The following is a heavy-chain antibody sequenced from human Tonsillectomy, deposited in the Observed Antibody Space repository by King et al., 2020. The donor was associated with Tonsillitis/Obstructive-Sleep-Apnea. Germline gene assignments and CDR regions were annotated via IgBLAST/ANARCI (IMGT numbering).Heavy chain of an antibody. CDR2: INHSGST. D-gene: IGHD1-1*01. CDR3: ARVRSWYFDL. J-gene: IGHJ2*01. CDR1: GGSFSGYY. V-gene: IGHV4-34*01. Sequence: VHLQQWGAGLLKPSETLSLTCAVYGGSFSGYYWSWIRQPPGKGLEWIGEINHSGSTNYNPSLKSRVTISVDTSKNQFSLKLSSVTAADTAVYYCARVRSWYFDLWGRGTLVTVSS.